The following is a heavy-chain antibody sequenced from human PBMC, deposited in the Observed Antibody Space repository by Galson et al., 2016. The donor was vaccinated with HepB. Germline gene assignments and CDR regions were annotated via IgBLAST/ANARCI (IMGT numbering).Heavy chain of an antibody. CDR3: LGFGY. CDR1: GFSFSSYG. J-gene: IGHJ4*02. CDR2: IKEDGSET. D-gene: IGHD3-10*01. Sequence: SLRLSCAASGFSFSSYGMHWVRQAPGKGLEWVANIKEDGSETFYADSVKGRFSISRDNAKNSVYLQMNSLRAEDTAVYYFLGFGYWGQGTLVTVSS. V-gene: IGHV3-7*02.